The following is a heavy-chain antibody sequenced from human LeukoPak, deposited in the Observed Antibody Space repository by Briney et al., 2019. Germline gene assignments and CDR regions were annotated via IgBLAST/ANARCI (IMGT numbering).Heavy chain of an antibody. CDR1: GGSVSNYY. D-gene: IGHD7-27*01. V-gene: IGHV4-59*02. Sequence: SETLSLTCTVSGGSVSNYYWSWIRQSPGKGLEWIGYIYYTETSYNPSLKGRVTISADTSKNQFSLKLYSVTAADTAVYYCATRKLGNDYWGQGTLVTVSS. CDR3: ATRKLGNDY. CDR2: IYYTET. J-gene: IGHJ4*02.